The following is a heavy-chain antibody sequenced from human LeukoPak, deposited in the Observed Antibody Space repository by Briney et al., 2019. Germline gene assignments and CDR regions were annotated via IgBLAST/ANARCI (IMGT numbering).Heavy chain of an antibody. CDR2: IYYSGST. J-gene: IGHJ4*02. V-gene: IGHV4-39*07. CDR1: GDSISSSSYY. D-gene: IGHD3-16*02. Sequence: SETLSLTCTVSGDSISSSSYYWGWIRQPPGKGLEWIGSIYYSGSTYYNPSLKSRVTISVDASKNQFSLKLSSVTAADTAVYYCASRYDYVWGSYRYSYFDYWGQGTLVTVSS. CDR3: ASRYDYVWGSYRYSYFDY.